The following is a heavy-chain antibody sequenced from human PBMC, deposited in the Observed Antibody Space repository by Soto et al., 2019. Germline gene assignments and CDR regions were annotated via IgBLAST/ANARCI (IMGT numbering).Heavy chain of an antibody. J-gene: IGHJ6*02. D-gene: IGHD3-10*01. V-gene: IGHV1-69*14. Sequence: QVQLVQSGAEVKKPGSSVKVSCKASGGTFSSYAISWVRQAPGQGLEWMGGIIPIFGTANYAQKFQGRVTITADKATSTAYMELSSLRADDTAGYYCASPTMDYYYYYGMDVWGQGTTVTVSS. CDR1: GGTFSSYA. CDR3: ASPTMDYYYYYGMDV. CDR2: IIPIFGTA.